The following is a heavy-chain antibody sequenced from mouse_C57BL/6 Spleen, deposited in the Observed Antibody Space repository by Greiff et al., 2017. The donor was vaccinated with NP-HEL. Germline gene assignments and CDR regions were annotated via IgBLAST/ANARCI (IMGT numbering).Heavy chain of an antibody. J-gene: IGHJ4*01. CDR2: IYPGDGDT. Sequence: VQLQQSGPELVKPGASVKISCKASGYAFSSSWMHWVKQRPGKGLEWIGRIYPGDGDTNYNGKFKGKATLTADKSSSTADRQLSSLTSEDSAVYFCARGLHGNYYAMDYWGQGTSVTVSS. D-gene: IGHD2-4*01. V-gene: IGHV1-82*01. CDR1: GYAFSSSW. CDR3: ARGLHGNYYAMDY.